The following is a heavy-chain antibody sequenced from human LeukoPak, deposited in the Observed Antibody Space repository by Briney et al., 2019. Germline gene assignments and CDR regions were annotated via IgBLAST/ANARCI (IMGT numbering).Heavy chain of an antibody. D-gene: IGHD3-10*01. Sequence: SETLSLTCTVSGYSISSGYYWGWIRQPPGKGLEWIGSIYHSGSTYYNPSLKSRVTISVDTSKNQFSLKLSSVTAADTAVYYCARIFYYGSGSYNAFDIWGQGTMVTVSS. CDR2: IYHSGST. CDR3: ARIFYYGSGSYNAFDI. CDR1: GYSISSGYY. J-gene: IGHJ3*02. V-gene: IGHV4-38-2*02.